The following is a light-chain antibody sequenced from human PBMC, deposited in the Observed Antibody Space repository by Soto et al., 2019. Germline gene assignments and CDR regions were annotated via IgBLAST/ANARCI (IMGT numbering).Light chain of an antibody. CDR1: QSVSSSY. CDR2: GAS. CDR3: QQSGSSPKS. J-gene: IGKJ3*01. V-gene: IGKV3-20*01. Sequence: EIVLTQSPGTLSLSPGERATLSCRASQSVSSSYLAWYQQKPGQAPRLLIYGASSRATGIPDRFSGSGSGTDFTLTISRLELEDFAVYYCQQSGSSPKSFGPGTKVDIK.